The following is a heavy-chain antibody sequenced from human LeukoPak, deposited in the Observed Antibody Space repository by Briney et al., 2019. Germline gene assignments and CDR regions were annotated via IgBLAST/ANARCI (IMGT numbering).Heavy chain of an antibody. CDR1: GFTFSSYA. CDR2: ASHDEVGK. CDR3: AKDRGYGEHEPFES. D-gene: IGHD4-17*01. Sequence: GGSLRLSCAASGFTFSSYAMHWVRQAPGKGLEWVAVASHDEVGKQFADSVKGRFTLSRDNSRDSVHLQMNRLRDEDTGVYYCAKDRGYGEHEPFESWGQGSLVAVSS. V-gene: IGHV3-30*04. J-gene: IGHJ4*02.